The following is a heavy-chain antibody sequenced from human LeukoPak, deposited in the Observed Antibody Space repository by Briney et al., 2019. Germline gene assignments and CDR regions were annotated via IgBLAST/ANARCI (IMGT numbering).Heavy chain of an antibody. CDR1: GGSISSGSYY. J-gene: IGHJ6*03. V-gene: IGHV4-61*02. Sequence: SSQTLSLTCTVSGGSISSGSYYWSWIRQPAGKGLEWIGRIYTSGSTNYNPSLKSRVTISVDTSKNQFSLKLSSVTAADTAVYYCARGYYYYYMDVWGKRDHGHRLL. CDR3: ARGYYYYYMDV. CDR2: IYTSGST.